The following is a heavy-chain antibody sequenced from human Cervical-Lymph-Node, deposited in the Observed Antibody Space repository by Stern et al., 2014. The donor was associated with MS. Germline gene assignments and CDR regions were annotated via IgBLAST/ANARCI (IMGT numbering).Heavy chain of an antibody. Sequence: QMQLVQSGAEVKKPGASVKVSCKASGYTFTSYGISWVRQAPGQGLEWMGWISAYNGNTNYAQKLQGRVTMTTDTSTSTAYMELRSLRSDDTAVYYCARDCKFRYFDPTSRCAFDIWGQGTMVTVSS. V-gene: IGHV1-18*04. CDR3: ARDCKFRYFDPTSRCAFDI. D-gene: IGHD3-9*01. J-gene: IGHJ3*02. CDR2: ISAYNGNT. CDR1: GYTFTSYG.